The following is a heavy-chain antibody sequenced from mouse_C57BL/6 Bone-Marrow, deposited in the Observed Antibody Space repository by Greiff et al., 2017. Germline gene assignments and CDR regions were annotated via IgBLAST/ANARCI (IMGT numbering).Heavy chain of an antibody. D-gene: IGHD1-1*01. CDR2: IYPGSGST. CDR1: GYTFTSYW. J-gene: IGHJ2*01. CDR3: ARGYYGSSYPFDY. V-gene: IGHV1-55*01. Sequence: QVQLQQPGAELVKPGASVKMSCKASGYTFTSYWITWVKQRPGQGLEWIGDIYPGSGSTNYNEKFKSKATLTVDTSSSTAYMQLSSLTSEDSAVYYCARGYYGSSYPFDYWGQGTTLTVSS.